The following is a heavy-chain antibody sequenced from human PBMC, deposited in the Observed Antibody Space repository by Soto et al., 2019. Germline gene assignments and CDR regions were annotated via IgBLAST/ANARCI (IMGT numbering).Heavy chain of an antibody. CDR1: GGSISSYY. V-gene: IGHV4-59*01. CDR3: AREEKQDLPHRDAFDI. Sequence: SETLSLTCTVSGGSISSYYWSWIRQPPGKGLEWIGYIYYSGSTNYNPSLKSRVTISVDTSKNQFSLKLSSVTAADTAVYYCAREEKQDLPHRDAFDIWGQGTMVTVSS. J-gene: IGHJ3*02. CDR2: IYYSGST.